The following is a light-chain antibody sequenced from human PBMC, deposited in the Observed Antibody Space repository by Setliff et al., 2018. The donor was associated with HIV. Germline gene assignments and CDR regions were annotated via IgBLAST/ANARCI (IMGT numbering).Light chain of an antibody. V-gene: IGLV2-14*01. CDR2: DVS. CDR3: SAYTSSSTDV. J-gene: IGLJ1*01. CDR1: SSDVGTYNA. Sequence: QSALTQPASVSGSPGQSITISCTGTSSDVGTYNAVYWYQQHPGKAPKLMIYDVSTRPSGVSNRFSGSKSGNTASLTISVLQTEDEADYYCSAYTSSSTDVFGTGTKVTVL.